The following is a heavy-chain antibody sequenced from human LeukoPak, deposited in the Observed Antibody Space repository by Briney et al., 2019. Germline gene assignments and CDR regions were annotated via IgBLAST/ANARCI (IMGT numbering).Heavy chain of an antibody. J-gene: IGHJ4*02. CDR1: GFTFSSYA. CDR3: AKVSTVTANFDH. Sequence: GGSLRLSCAASGFTFSSYAMSWVRQAPGKGLEWVSAIDSSGANTYYADSAKGRFTISRDNSQNTLYLHMNSLRAEDTAVYYCAKVSTVTANFDHWGQGTLVAVSS. CDR2: IDSSGANT. D-gene: IGHD2-21*02. V-gene: IGHV3-23*01.